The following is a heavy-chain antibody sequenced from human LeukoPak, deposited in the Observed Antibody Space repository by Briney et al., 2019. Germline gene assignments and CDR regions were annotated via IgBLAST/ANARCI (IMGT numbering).Heavy chain of an antibody. CDR1: GGSICSYY. D-gene: IGHD4-23*01. V-gene: IGHV4-59*01. J-gene: IGHJ4*02. CDR2: IYYSGST. Sequence: SETLSLTCTGSGGSICSYYWIWIRQPPGKGLEWIGYIYYSGSTNYNPSLKSRVTISVDTSKNQFSLKLSSVTAADTAVYYCATLYTVANSDYWGERTLVTVSS. CDR3: ATLYTVANSDY.